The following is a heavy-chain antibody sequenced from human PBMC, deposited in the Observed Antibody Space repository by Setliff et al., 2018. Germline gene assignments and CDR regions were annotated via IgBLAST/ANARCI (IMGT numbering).Heavy chain of an antibody. Sequence: GSLRLSCLASGFSFSNTKMSWIRQAPGKGLEWVGRIKSAADGGTIEYAVAVNGRFTVSRDDSKNTLFLQMNSLKTEDTALYYCARTCSGSGCYAGLESWGQGTPVTVSS. D-gene: IGHD2-15*01. V-gene: IGHV3-15*01. CDR2: IKSAADGGTI. J-gene: IGHJ4*02. CDR3: ARTCSGSGCYAGLES. CDR1: GFSFSNTK.